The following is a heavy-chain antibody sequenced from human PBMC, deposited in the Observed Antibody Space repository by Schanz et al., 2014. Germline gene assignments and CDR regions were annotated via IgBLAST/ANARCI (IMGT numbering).Heavy chain of an antibody. D-gene: IGHD1-1*01. CDR3: ARRKNWNPSSYVYQYAMDV. CDR2: LTGSGGGT. J-gene: IGHJ6*02. CDR1: GFTFSTYA. V-gene: IGHV3-23*01. Sequence: EAQLLESGGGLVQPGGSLRLSCAASGFTFSTYAMSWVRQAPGKGPEWVSSLTGSGGGTYYADSVRGRFAISRDNSKNTLYLQMNSLRAEDTAVYYCARRKNWNPSSYVYQYAMDVWGQGTTVTGSS.